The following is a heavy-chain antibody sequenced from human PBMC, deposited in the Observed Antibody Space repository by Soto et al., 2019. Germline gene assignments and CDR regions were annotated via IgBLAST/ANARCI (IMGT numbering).Heavy chain of an antibody. CDR3: AAGDYGVYYYYGMDV. CDR2: IVVGSGNT. Sequence: QMQLVQSGPEVKKPGTSVKVSCKASGFTFTSSAMQWVRQARGQRLEWIGWIVVGSGNTNYAQKFQERVTITRDMSTSTAYMELSSQRSEDTAVYYCAAGDYGVYYYYGMDVWGQGTTVTVSS. CDR1: GFTFTSSA. D-gene: IGHD4-17*01. V-gene: IGHV1-58*02. J-gene: IGHJ6*02.